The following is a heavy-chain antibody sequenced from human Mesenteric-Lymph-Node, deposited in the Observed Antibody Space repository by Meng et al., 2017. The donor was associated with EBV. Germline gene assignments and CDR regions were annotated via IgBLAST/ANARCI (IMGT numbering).Heavy chain of an antibody. J-gene: IGHJ4*02. CDR2: INHSGGT. Sequence: QVQFQQWVAALLKTSKTLSLPCAVYGDSFSGYFWSWIRQPLGKGLEWIGEINHSGGTNYNPSLESRVTISVDASKNQFSLKLRSVTAADTAVYYCARGGGVLTPLDYWGQGGLVTVSS. CDR3: ARGGGVLTPLDY. V-gene: IGHV4-34*02. CDR1: GDSFSGYF. D-gene: IGHD4-23*01.